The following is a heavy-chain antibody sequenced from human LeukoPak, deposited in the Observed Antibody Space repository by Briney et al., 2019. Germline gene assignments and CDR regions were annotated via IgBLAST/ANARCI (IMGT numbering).Heavy chain of an antibody. J-gene: IGHJ4*02. CDR1: GFTFSSYA. D-gene: IGHD2-15*01. CDR2: ISGSGGST. Sequence: GGSLRLSCAASGFTFSSYAMSWVRQAPGKGLEWVSAISGSGGSTYYADSVKGRFTISRDNSKNTLYLQMNSLRAEDTAVYYCAKKKGNCSGGSCYPHLGYFDYWGQGTLVTVSS. CDR3: AKKKGNCSGGSCYPHLGYFDY. V-gene: IGHV3-23*01.